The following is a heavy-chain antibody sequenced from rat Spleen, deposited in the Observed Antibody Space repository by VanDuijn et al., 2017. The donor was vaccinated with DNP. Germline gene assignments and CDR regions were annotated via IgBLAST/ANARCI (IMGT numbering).Heavy chain of an antibody. Sequence: EVQLVGSGGGLVQPGRSMKLSCAASGFTFSNYEMAWVRQAPKKGLEWVAIITYDGRSTYYRYSVKGRFTVSRDNAKNTLYLQSDSLRSGDTATYCCARKTIAAGMDAWGQGTSVTVSS. CDR2: ITYDGRST. D-gene: IGHD1-2*01. CDR1: GFTFSNYE. CDR3: ARKTIAAGMDA. V-gene: IGHV5-7*01. J-gene: IGHJ4*01.